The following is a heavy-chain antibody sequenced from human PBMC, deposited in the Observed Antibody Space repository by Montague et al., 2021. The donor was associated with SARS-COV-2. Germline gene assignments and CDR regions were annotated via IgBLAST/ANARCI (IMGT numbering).Heavy chain of an antibody. CDR1: GSCFASSSFY. Sequence: SETLSLTCSVSGSCFASSSFYWGWIRQPPGKGLEWLGNVFYTGTTSYNPSLKSRFTISMDTSKNQFSLKLRSLTGADTAVYYCARGGGCKNSPLYYGLDVWGQGTTVIVSS. J-gene: IGHJ6*02. CDR3: ARGGGCKNSPLYYGLDV. V-gene: IGHV4-39*07. D-gene: IGHD2/OR15-2a*01. CDR2: VFYTGTT.